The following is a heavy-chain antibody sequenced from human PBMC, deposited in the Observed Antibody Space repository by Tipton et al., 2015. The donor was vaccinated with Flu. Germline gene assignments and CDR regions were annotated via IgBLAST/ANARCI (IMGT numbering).Heavy chain of an antibody. CDR3: ARGIYISSSWYVGRGDPNKNDY. CDR1: GGSFSGYY. CDR2: IYHSGST. J-gene: IGHJ4*02. Sequence: LRLSCAVYGGSFSGYYWGWIRQPPGKGLEWIGSIYHSGSTYYNPSLKSRVTISVDTSKNQFSLKLSSVTAADTAVYYCARGIYISSSWYVGRGDPNKNDYWGQGTLVAVSS. D-gene: IGHD6-13*01. V-gene: IGHV4-38-2*01.